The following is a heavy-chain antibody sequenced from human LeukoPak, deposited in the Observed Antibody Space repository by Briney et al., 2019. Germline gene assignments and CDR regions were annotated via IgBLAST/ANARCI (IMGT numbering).Heavy chain of an antibody. CDR1: GFIFRGYG. V-gene: IGHV3-30*02. J-gene: IGHJ4*02. CDR3: AKDTLWDWDYVWGSPPHF. D-gene: IGHD3-16*01. CDR2: ILYDGSNK. Sequence: GGSLRLSCAASGFIFRGYGMHWVRQAPGKGLEWVAFILYDGSNKYYADSVKGRFTISRDNSMNTVYLQMNTLRAEDTAVYYCAKDTLWDWDYVWGSPPHFWGQGTLVTVSS.